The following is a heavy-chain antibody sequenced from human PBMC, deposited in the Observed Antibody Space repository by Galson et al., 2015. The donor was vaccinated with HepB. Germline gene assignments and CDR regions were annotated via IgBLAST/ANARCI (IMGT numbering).Heavy chain of an antibody. V-gene: IGHV2-70*17. CDR3: ARIRVGMGTTVTTPFDH. J-gene: IGHJ4*02. CDR1: GFSLTTTGMC. D-gene: IGHD4-17*01. Sequence: PALVKPTQTLTLTCTFSGFSLTTTGMCVNWIRQPPGKALEWLARLDWDDDKFYTTSLKTRLPISQDTSKNQVVLTLTNMDPVDTATYYCARIRVGMGTTVTTPFDHWGQGTLVTVSS. CDR2: LDWDDDK.